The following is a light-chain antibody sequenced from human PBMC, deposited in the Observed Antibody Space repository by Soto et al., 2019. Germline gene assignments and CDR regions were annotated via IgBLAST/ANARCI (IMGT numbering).Light chain of an antibody. CDR1: QSVSSN. CDR2: GAS. Sequence: EIVMTQSPATLSVSPGERATLSCRASQSVSSNLAWYQQKPGQAPMLLIYGASTSATGIPARFSGSGSGTEFTLTISSLQSGDFAVYYCQQYNNWPFTFGPGTKVDIK. CDR3: QQYNNWPFT. V-gene: IGKV3-15*01. J-gene: IGKJ3*01.